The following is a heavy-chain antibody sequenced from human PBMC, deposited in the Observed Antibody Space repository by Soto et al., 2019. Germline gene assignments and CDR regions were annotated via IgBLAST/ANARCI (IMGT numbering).Heavy chain of an antibody. CDR3: ARAKVSGTVFDY. Sequence: SETLSLTCTVSGGSISSYDYYWSWVRQPPGKGLEWIGEIYHSGSTNYNPSLKSRVTISVDKSKNQFSLKLSSVTAADTAVYYCARAKVSGTVFDYWGQGTLVTVSS. CDR1: GGSISSYDYY. J-gene: IGHJ4*02. CDR2: IYHSGST. D-gene: IGHD6-13*01. V-gene: IGHV4-4*02.